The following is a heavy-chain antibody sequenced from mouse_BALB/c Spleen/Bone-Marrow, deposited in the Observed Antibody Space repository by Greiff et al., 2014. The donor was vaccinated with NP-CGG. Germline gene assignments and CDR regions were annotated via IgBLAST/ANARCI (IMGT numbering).Heavy chain of an antibody. CDR2: IDPATGGT. CDR3: TSLSPGYRYDDGFTY. J-gene: IGHJ3*01. V-gene: IGHV1-15*01. D-gene: IGHD2-14*01. Sequence: QVQLQQSGAELVRPGASVTLSCTAAGFNFTDYYMHWVKQTPVHGLEWIGGIDPATGGTEYNQKFQGKATLTADKSSNTAYMELRCLTSEDSAVYYCTSLSPGYRYDDGFTYWGQGTLVTVSA. CDR1: GFNFTDYY.